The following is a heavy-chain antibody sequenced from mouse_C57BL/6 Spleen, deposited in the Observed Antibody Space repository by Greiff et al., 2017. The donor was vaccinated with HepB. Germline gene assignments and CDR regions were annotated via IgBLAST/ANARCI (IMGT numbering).Heavy chain of an antibody. CDR1: GYTFTSYD. CDR3: ARYGSGGLYDGYYVDWYFDV. CDR2: IYPRDGST. Sequence: VQLQQSGPELVKPGASVKLSCKASGYTFTSYDINWVKQRPGQGLEWIGWIYPRDGSTKYNEKFKGKATLTVDTSSSTAYMELHSLTSEDSAVYFCARYGSGGLYDGYYVDWYFDVWGTGTTVTVSS. J-gene: IGHJ1*03. V-gene: IGHV1-85*01. D-gene: IGHD2-3*01.